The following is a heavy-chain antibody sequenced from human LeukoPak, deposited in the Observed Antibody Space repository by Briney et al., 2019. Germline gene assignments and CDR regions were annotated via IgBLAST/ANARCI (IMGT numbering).Heavy chain of an antibody. CDR1: GGSFSGYY. D-gene: IGHD6-13*01. V-gene: IGHV4-34*01. J-gene: IGHJ5*02. Sequence: SETLSLTCAVYGGSFSGYYWSWIRQPPGKGLEWIGEINHSGSTNYNPSLKSRVTTSVDTSKNQFSLKLSSVTAADTAVYYCAGRSSSWYQGFWFDPWGQGTLVTVSS. CDR2: INHSGST. CDR3: AGRSSSWYQGFWFDP.